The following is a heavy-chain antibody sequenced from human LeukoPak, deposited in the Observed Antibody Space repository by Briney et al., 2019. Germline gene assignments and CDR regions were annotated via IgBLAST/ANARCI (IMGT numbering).Heavy chain of an antibody. Sequence: GGSLRLSCAASGFTFSSYSMNWVRQAPGKGLEWVSSISSSSSYIYYADSVKGRFTISRDNSKNTLYLQMNSLRAEDTAVYYCGRVYCSGGTCYSFDYWGQGTLVTVSS. CDR1: GFTFSSYS. CDR3: GRVYCSGGTCYSFDY. V-gene: IGHV3-21*01. D-gene: IGHD2-15*01. CDR2: ISSSSSYI. J-gene: IGHJ4*02.